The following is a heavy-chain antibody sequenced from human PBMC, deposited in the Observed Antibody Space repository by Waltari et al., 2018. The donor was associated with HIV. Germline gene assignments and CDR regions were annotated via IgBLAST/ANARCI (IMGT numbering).Heavy chain of an antibody. D-gene: IGHD3-10*01. CDR2: SYTTEYT. Sequence: QVQLLESGPGLVKASETLSLTCSVSGDSITTYYWGWVRQPPGKGLEWVGYSYTTEYTKHRPSLKSRVTISIDRSKNQFSLKLSSVTPADTAVYYCARGGFGNSGTDSYYHYGMDVWGQGTTVTVSS. V-gene: IGHV4-59*01. CDR1: GDSITTYY. J-gene: IGHJ6*02. CDR3: ARGGFGNSGTDSYYHYGMDV.